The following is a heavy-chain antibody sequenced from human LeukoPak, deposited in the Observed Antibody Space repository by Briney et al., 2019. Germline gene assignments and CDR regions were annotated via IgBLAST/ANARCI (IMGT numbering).Heavy chain of an antibody. D-gene: IGHD3-10*01. CDR3: AKDQDALLWFGELPFDY. CDR1: GFTFSSYA. CDR2: ISGSGGST. J-gene: IGHJ4*02. Sequence: GGSLRLSCAASGFTFSSYAVSWVRQAPGKGLEWVSAISGSGGSTYYADSVKGRFTISRDNSKNTLYLQMNSLRAEDTAVYYCAKDQDALLWFGELPFDYWGQGTLVTVSS. V-gene: IGHV3-23*01.